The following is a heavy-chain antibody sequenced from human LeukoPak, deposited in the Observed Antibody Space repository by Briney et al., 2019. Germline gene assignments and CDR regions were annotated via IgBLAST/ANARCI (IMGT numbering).Heavy chain of an antibody. J-gene: IGHJ1*01. CDR1: GFTFSSYA. Sequence: PGGSLRLSCAASGFTFSSYAMSWVRQAPGKGLEWVSAISGSGGSTYYADSVKGRFTISRDNSKNTLYLQMNSLRAEDTAVYYCAKDRDTNVDYYDSSGYREYFQHWGQGTLVTVSS. V-gene: IGHV3-23*01. CDR2: ISGSGGST. CDR3: AKDRDTNVDYYDSSGYREYFQH. D-gene: IGHD3-22*01.